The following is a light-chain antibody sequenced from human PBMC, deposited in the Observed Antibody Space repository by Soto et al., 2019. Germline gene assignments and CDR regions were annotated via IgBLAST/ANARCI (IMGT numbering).Light chain of an antibody. CDR1: QSVSSSN. V-gene: IGKV3-20*01. Sequence: EIVLTQSPGTLSLSPGERATLSCGASQSVSSSNIAWYQQKPGQAPRLLIYGASSRTTGIPDRFSGSGSGTVFTLTISRLEPQDFAVYFCQQYGSSPITFGQGTRLEIK. J-gene: IGKJ5*01. CDR2: GAS. CDR3: QQYGSSPIT.